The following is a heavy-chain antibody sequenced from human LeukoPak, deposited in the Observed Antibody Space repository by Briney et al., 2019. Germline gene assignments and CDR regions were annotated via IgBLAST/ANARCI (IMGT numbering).Heavy chain of an antibody. CDR1: GGSISSYY. D-gene: IGHD3-22*01. CDR2: IYTSGST. CDR3: ARAQYYYDSRGYYYNYFDY. J-gene: IGHJ4*02. Sequence: SETLSLTCTVSGGSISSYYWSWIRQPAGKGLEWIGRIYTSGSTNYNPSLKSRVTMSVDTSKKQFSLKLSSVTAADTAVYYYARAQYYYDSRGYYYNYFDYWGQGTLVTVSS. V-gene: IGHV4-4*07.